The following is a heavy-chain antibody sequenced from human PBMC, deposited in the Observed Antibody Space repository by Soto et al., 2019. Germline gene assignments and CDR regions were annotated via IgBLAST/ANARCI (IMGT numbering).Heavy chain of an antibody. CDR1: GGSISSYY. CDR2: IYYSGST. J-gene: IGHJ6*03. Sequence: PSETLSLTCTVSGGSISSYYWSWIRQPPGKGLEWIGYIYYSGSTNYNPSLKSRVTISVDTSKNQFSLKLSSVTAADTAVYYCARGEENRYCSSTSCYPYYYYYYYMDVSGKGTTVTVSS. D-gene: IGHD2-2*01. V-gene: IGHV4-59*01. CDR3: ARGEENRYCSSTSCYPYYYYYYYMDV.